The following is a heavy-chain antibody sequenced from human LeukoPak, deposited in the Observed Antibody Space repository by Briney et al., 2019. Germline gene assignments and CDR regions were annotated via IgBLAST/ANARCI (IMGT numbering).Heavy chain of an antibody. CDR2: INHSGST. D-gene: IGHD6-13*01. J-gene: IGHJ6*03. CDR3: ARVSAGAAAGKGYYYMDA. V-gene: IGHV4-34*01. Sequence: PSETLSLTCAVYGGSFSGYYWSWIRQPPGKGLEWIGEINHSGSTNYNPSLKSRVTISVDTSKNQFSLKLSSVTAADTAVYYCARVSAGAAAGKGYYYMDAWGKGTTVTVSS. CDR1: GGSFSGYY.